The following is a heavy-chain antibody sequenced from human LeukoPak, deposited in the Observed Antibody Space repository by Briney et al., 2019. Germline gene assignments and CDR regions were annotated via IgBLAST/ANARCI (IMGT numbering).Heavy chain of an antibody. V-gene: IGHV3-13*01. CDR1: GFTFSSYD. CDR2: IGIAGDT. D-gene: IGHD6-19*01. J-gene: IGHJ6*02. Sequence: GGCLRLSCAASGFTFSSYDMQWVRQVIGKGLEWVSAIGIAGDTHYSGSVKGRFTISRENAKNSLYLQMNSLRAGDTAVYYCARDPSGRGMDVWGQGTTVTVSS. CDR3: ARDPSGRGMDV.